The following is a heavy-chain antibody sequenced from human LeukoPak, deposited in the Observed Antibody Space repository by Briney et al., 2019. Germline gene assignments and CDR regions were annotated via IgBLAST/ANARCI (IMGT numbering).Heavy chain of an antibody. CDR3: ARERTANYCDKWGRGGHFDH. J-gene: IGHJ4*02. V-gene: IGHV3-33*01. CDR1: GFTFSSYG. Sequence: GGSLRLSCAASGFTFSSYGMHWDRRAPGKGLEWVALIWSDGNNKYYADSVKGRFTISRDNSKNTLYLQMNSLRAEDTAVYYCARERTANYCDKWGRGGHFDHWGQGSLVTVSS. D-gene: IGHD3-22*01. CDR2: IWSDGNNK.